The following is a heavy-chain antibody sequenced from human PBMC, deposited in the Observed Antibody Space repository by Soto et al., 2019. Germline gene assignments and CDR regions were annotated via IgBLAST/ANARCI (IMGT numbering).Heavy chain of an antibody. CDR1: GGSINSGGYY. CDR2: IYYSGST. J-gene: IGHJ5*02. D-gene: IGHD4-17*01. CDR3: ARLVPYGDYVFDWFDP. Sequence: SETLSLTCTVSGGSINSGGYYWSWIRQPPGKGLEWIGYIYYSGSTNYNPSLKSRVTISVDTSKNQFSLKLSSVTAADTAVYYCARLVPYGDYVFDWFDPWGQGTLVTVSS. V-gene: IGHV4-61*08.